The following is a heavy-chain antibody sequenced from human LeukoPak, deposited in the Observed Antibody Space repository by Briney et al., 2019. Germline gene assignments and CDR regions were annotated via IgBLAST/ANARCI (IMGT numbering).Heavy chain of an antibody. CDR3: ARGENFYDSSAYYQGDACDI. J-gene: IGHJ3*02. CDR2: INPNIGGT. Sequence: APVKVSCKASGYTFTGYDIHWVRQAPGQGLEWMGWINPNIGGTNYAQKFQGRVTMTRDTSISTAYMELSRLRSDDTAVYYGARGENFYDSSAYYQGDACDIWGQGTMVTVSS. CDR1: GYTFTGYD. D-gene: IGHD3-22*01. V-gene: IGHV1-2*02.